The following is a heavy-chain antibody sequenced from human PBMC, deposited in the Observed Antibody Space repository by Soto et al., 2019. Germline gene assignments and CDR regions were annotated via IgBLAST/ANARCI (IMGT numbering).Heavy chain of an antibody. CDR2: IYDGGST. J-gene: IGHJ4*02. CDR3: ARGAAGDKVDY. Sequence: QVQLQESGPILVKPSQTLSLTCTVSGGSISSVYDYWSWIRQSPDKGLEWIGHIYDGGSTYNNPSPPSWVTISVETAKNPFPLPLGVGTARDTAGHYLARGAAGDKVDYWGQGTLVTVSS. CDR1: GGSISSVYDY. V-gene: IGHV4-30-4*01. D-gene: IGHD3-10*01.